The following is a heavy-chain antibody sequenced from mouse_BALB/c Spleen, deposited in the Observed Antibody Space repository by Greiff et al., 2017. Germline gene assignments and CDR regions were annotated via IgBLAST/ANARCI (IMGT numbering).Heavy chain of an antibody. D-gene: IGHD2-10*02. J-gene: IGHJ4*01. CDR3: TRYGNGDAMDY. Sequence: QVQLQQPGAELVRPGASVKLSCKASGYTFTSYWINWVKQRPGQGLEWIGNIYPSDSYTNYNQKFKDKATLTVDKSSSTAYMQLSSPTSEDSAVYYCTRYGNGDAMDYWGQGTSVTVSS. V-gene: IGHV1-69*02. CDR2: IYPSDSYT. CDR1: GYTFTSYW.